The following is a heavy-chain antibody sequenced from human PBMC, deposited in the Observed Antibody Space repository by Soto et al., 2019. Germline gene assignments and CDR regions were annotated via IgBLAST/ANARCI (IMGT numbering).Heavy chain of an antibody. J-gene: IGHJ5*02. V-gene: IGHV4-30-4*01. D-gene: IGHD2-21*02. Sequence: SETLSLTCXVSGGSISSGDYYWSWIRQPPGKGLEWIGYIYYSGSTYYNPSLKSRVTISVDTSKNQFSLKLSSVTAADTAVYYCAREGTDNWFDPWGQGTLVTVS. CDR2: IYYSGST. CDR3: AREGTDNWFDP. CDR1: GGSISSGDYY.